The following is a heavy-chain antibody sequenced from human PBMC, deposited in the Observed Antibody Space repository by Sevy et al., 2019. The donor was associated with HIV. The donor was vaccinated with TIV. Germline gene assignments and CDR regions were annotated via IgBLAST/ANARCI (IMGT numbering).Heavy chain of an antibody. J-gene: IGHJ6*03. D-gene: IGHD3-22*01. Sequence: GSLRLSCAVSGFSFDSYGMTWVRQAPGKGLEWVSAISGSGTRTYYADSVKGRFIISRDNSKNTLDLQMNSLRAEDTANYYIAEGGGGHYDPDEIAYYFYYYNMDVWGKGTTVTVSS. V-gene: IGHV3-23*01. CDR3: AEGGGGHYDPDEIAYYFYYYNMDV. CDR2: ISGSGTRT. CDR1: GFSFDSYG.